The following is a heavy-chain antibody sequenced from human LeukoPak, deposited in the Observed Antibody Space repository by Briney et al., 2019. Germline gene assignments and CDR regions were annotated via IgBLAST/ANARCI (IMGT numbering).Heavy chain of an antibody. V-gene: IGHV1-69*02. CDR3: AGGGRDDFNSWFDP. CDR2: ISPMFGMA. Sequence: GASVKVSCKASGGRFSDYTITWVRQIPGQGLEWMGRISPMFGMADYAQKFHDRVTITADKSTTTAYMDLSGLRSEDTAVYYCAGGGRDDFNSWFDPWGQSTLVTVSS. CDR1: GGRFSDYT. J-gene: IGHJ5*02. D-gene: IGHD5-24*01.